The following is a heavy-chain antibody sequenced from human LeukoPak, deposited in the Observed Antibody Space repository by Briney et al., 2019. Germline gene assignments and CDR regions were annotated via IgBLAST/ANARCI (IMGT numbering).Heavy chain of an antibody. CDR3: ARVGDIVVVPAYNWFDP. J-gene: IGHJ5*02. Sequence: PSETLSLTCAVYGGSFSSYYWSWIRQPPGKGLEWIGEINHSGSTNYNPSLKSRVTISVDTSKNQFSLKLSSVTAADTAVYYCARVGDIVVVPAYNWFDPWGQGTLVTVSS. D-gene: IGHD2-2*01. V-gene: IGHV4-34*01. CDR2: INHSGST. CDR1: GGSFSSYY.